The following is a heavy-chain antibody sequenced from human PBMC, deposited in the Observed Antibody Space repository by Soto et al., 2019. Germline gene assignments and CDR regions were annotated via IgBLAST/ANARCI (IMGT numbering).Heavy chain of an antibody. CDR1: GYRFTTSW. Sequence: PGESLKISCKGSGYRFTTSWIAWVRQVPGKGLEWIGIIYPGDTDTRYSPSFQSQVIISADKSITNAYLQWSSLKASDTAIFYCARLQGSPGYYDGMDVWGQGTTVNVSS. J-gene: IGHJ6*02. CDR2: IYPGDTDT. D-gene: IGHD6-13*01. V-gene: IGHV5-51*01. CDR3: ARLQGSPGYYDGMDV.